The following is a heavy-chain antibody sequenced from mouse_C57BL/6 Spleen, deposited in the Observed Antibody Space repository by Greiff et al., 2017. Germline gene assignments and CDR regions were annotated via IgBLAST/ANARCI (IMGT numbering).Heavy chain of an antibody. CDR1: GYTFTDYE. J-gene: IGHJ4*01. CDR2: IDPETGGT. CDR3: TSPLYYYAMDY. Sequence: VQLQQSGAELVRPGASVTLSCKASGYTFTDYEMHWVKQTPVHGLEWIGAIDPETGGTAYNQKFKGKAILTADKSSSTAYMELRSLTSDDAAVYYCTSPLYYYAMDYWGQGTSGTVSS. V-gene: IGHV1-15*01. D-gene: IGHD2-1*01.